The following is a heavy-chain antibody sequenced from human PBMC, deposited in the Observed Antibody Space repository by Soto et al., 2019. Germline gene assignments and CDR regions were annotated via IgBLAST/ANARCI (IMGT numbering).Heavy chain of an antibody. Sequence: PSETLSLTCTVSGGSISSYYWSWIRQPPGKGLEWIGYIYYSGSTNYNPSLKSRVTISVDTSKNQFSLYLQMNSLRAEDTAVYYCARERDPHDYGDYFGYWGQGTLVTVSS. V-gene: IGHV4-59*12. CDR1: GGSISSYY. J-gene: IGHJ4*02. D-gene: IGHD4-17*01. CDR2: IYYSGST. CDR3: ARERDPHDYGDYFGY.